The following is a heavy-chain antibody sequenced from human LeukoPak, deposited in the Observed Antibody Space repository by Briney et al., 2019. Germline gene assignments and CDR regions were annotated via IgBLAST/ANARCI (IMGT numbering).Heavy chain of an antibody. CDR3: ARGYYTIGDY. Sequence: RGSPRLSCAASGFTVSSNYMSWVRQAPGKGLEWVSVIYSGGSTYYADSVKGRFTISRDNAKNTLYLQMNSLRDEDTAVYYCARGYYTIGDYWGQGTLVTVSS. CDR1: GFTVSSNY. J-gene: IGHJ4*02. CDR2: IYSGGST. D-gene: IGHD3-3*01. V-gene: IGHV3-53*01.